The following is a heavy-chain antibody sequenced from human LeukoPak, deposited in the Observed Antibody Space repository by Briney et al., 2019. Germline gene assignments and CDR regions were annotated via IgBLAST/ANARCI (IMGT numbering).Heavy chain of an antibody. CDR1: GGSISSGGYY. Sequence: PSETLSLTCTVSGGSISSGGYYWSWIRQHPGKGLEWIGYIYYSGSTYYNPSLKSRVTISVDTSKNQFSLKLSSVTAADTAVYYCVRHRPPRGFDYWGQGTLVTVSS. CDR2: IYYSGST. V-gene: IGHV4-31*03. J-gene: IGHJ4*02. CDR3: VRHRPPRGFDY.